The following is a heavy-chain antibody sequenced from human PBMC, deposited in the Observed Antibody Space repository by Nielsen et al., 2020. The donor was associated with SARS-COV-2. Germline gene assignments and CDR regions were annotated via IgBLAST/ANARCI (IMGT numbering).Heavy chain of an antibody. V-gene: IGHV4-39*01. D-gene: IGHD6-19*01. CDR2: IYYSGST. J-gene: IGHJ5*02. CDR1: GGSISSSSYY. Sequence: SETLSLTCTVSGGSISSSSYYWGWIRQPPGKGLEWIESIYYSGSTYYNPSLKSRVTISVDTSKNQFSLKLSSVTAADTAVYYCARPYIAVAGTGWFDPWGQGTLVTVSS. CDR3: ARPYIAVAGTGWFDP.